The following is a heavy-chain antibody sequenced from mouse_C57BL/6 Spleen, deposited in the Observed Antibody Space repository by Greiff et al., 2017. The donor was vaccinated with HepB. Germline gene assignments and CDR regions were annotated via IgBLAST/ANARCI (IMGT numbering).Heavy chain of an antibody. J-gene: IGHJ1*03. D-gene: IGHD2-5*01. CDR2: INSDGGST. V-gene: IGHV5-2*01. CDR3: ARRQAYYSNPYWYFDV. Sequence: EVQVVESGGGLVQPGESLKLSCESNEYEFPSHDMSWVRKTPEKRLELVAAINSDGGSTYYPDTMERRFIISRDNTKKTLYLQMSSLRSEDTALYYCARRQAYYSNPYWYFDVWGTGTTVTVSS. CDR1: EYEFPSHD.